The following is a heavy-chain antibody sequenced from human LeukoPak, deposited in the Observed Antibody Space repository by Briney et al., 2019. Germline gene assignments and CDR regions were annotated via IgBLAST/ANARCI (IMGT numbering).Heavy chain of an antibody. CDR3: ASITYYYDSSGYFSSFFDY. D-gene: IGHD3-22*01. CDR2: IYYSGST. V-gene: IGHV4-59*01. CDR1: GGSISSYY. J-gene: IGHJ4*02. Sequence: SETLSLTCTVSGGSISSYYWSWIRQPPGKGLEWIGYIYYSGSTSYNPSLKSRVTISVDTSKNQFSLKLSSVTAADTAVYYCASITYYYDSSGYFSSFFDYWGQGTLVTVSS.